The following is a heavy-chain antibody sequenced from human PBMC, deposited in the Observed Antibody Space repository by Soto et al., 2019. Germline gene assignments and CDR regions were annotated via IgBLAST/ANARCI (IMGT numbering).Heavy chain of an antibody. J-gene: IGHJ4*02. D-gene: IGHD3-9*01. CDR3: AREDYYATGYYVV. V-gene: IGHV4-4*07. CDR1: GRSMSGYY. Sequence: SSETLSLTCTVSGRSMSGYYWSWIRQPAGERLEWIGRIYTSETTDFNPSLMGRVTMSVDTSKNQFSLKLTSVTAADTALYYCAREDYYATGYYVVWGQGTQVTVSS. CDR2: IYTSETT.